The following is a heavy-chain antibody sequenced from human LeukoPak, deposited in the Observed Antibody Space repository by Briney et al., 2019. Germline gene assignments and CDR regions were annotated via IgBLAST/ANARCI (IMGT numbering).Heavy chain of an antibody. V-gene: IGHV4-4*07. CDR2: IYTSGST. CDR1: GGSISSYY. J-gene: IGHJ5*02. D-gene: IGHD5-12*01. CDR3: ARGKRWLNYNWFDP. Sequence: KPSETLSLTCTVSGGSISSYYWSWIRQPAGKGLEWIGRIYTSGSTNYNPSLKSRVTMSVDTSKSQFSLKLSSVTAADTAVYYCARGKRWLNYNWFDPWGQGTLVTVSS.